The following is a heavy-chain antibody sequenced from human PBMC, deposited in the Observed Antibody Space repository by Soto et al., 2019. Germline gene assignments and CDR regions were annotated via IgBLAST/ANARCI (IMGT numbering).Heavy chain of an antibody. CDR1: GFTLSSYV. CDR3: TRGSTTWFHSDF. CDR2: FTSGYST. D-gene: IGHD2-2*01. V-gene: IGHV3-23*01. J-gene: IGHJ4*02. Sequence: GGSLRLSCAASGFTLSSYVMNWVRQAPGQGLEWVSAFTSGYSTYYADSVKGRFTISRDNYKNTLYLQMNSLRAEDTAIYYCTRGSTTWFHSDFWGQGTLVTVSS.